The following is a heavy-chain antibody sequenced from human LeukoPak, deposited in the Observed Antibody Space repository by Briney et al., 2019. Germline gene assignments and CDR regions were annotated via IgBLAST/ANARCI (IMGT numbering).Heavy chain of an antibody. D-gene: IGHD2-15*01. V-gene: IGHV3-48*01. J-gene: IGHJ4*02. Sequence: PGGSLRLSCAASGFTFDDYSMHWVRQAAGKGLEWVSYISSSESTLYYADSVKGRFTVSRDNAKNSLYLQMNSLRAEDTAVYYCARGGCSGGTCPLDYWGQGTLVTVSS. CDR3: ARGGCSGGTCPLDY. CDR1: GFTFDDYS. CDR2: ISSSESTL.